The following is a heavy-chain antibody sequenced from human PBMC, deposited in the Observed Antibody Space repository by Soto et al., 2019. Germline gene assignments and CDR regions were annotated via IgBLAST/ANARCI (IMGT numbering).Heavy chain of an antibody. CDR2: TSHRWST. D-gene: IGHD6-13*01. V-gene: IGHV4-4*02. Sequence: QVQLQESGPGLVKPSGTLSLTCAVSGGSITSSDWWSWVRQSPGKGLEWIGETSHRWSTTYNQSLKSRVTISVDKSKNQFSLNLTSVTAADTAVYYCARDGHSSGWSWGQGTLVTVSS. CDR3: ARDGHSSGWS. CDR1: GGSITSSDW. J-gene: IGHJ5*02.